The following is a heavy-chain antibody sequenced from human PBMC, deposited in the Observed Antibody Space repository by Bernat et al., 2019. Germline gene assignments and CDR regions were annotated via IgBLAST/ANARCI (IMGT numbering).Heavy chain of an antibody. D-gene: IGHD6-6*01. CDR2: TSYDGSSK. V-gene: IGHV3-30-3*01. Sequence: QVQLVESGGGVVQPGKSLRLSCAASGFTFDRYALHWVRQAPGKGLEWVAVTSYDGSSKYYADSVKGRFTISRDNSRNTLSLQMSSLRVEDTAVYYCARGPLYSSSPSDYWGQGTLVTVSS. CDR1: GFTFDRYA. CDR3: ARGPLYSSSPSDY. J-gene: IGHJ4*02.